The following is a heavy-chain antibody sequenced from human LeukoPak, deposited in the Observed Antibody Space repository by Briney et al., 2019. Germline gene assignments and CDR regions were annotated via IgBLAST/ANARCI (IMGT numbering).Heavy chain of an antibody. V-gene: IGHV1-2*02. CDR1: GYTFTGYY. Sequence: ASVKVSCKASGYTFTGYYMHWVRQAPGQGLEWMGWINPNSGGTNYAQKFQGRVTMTRDTSISTAYMELSRLRSDDTAVYYCARGGTIFGVVIGPYYYYYYMDVWGKGTTVTVPS. D-gene: IGHD3-3*01. CDR3: ARGGTIFGVVIGPYYYYYYMDV. CDR2: INPNSGGT. J-gene: IGHJ6*03.